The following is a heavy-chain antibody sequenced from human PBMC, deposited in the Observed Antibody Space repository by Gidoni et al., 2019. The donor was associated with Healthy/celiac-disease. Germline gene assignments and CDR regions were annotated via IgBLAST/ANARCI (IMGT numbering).Heavy chain of an antibody. D-gene: IGHD2-15*01. CDR3: AREHVVVVAATSEYFQH. V-gene: IGHV3-7*03. CDR2: IKQDGSEK. J-gene: IGHJ1*01. CDR1: GCTVSSYW. Sequence: EVQLVESGGGVVQPGGSRRLSCAASGCTVSSYWMSWVRQAPGKGLEWVANIKQDGSEKYYVDSVKGRFTISRDNAKNSLYLQMNSLRAEDTAVYYCAREHVVVVAATSEYFQHWGQGTLVTVSS.